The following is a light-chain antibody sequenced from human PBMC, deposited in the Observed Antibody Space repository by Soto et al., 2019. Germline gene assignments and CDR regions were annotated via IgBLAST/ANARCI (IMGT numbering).Light chain of an antibody. J-gene: IGKJ4*01. V-gene: IGKV3-15*01. CDR3: QQYNNWPLT. CDR1: PSVNNN. CDR2: GAS. Sequence: EIVMTQSPATLSVSPGERATLSCRASPSVNNNLAWYQQKPGQAPRLLIYGASARATGIPARFSGSGSGTEFNLTISSLQSEDLAVYYCQQYNNWPLTFGGGTKVEIK.